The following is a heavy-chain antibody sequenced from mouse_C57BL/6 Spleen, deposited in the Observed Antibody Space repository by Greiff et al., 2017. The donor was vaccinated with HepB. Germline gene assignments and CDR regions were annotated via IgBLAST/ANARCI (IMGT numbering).Heavy chain of an antibody. CDR1: GFTFSSYA. Sequence: VQLKESGGGLVKPGGSLKLSCAASGFTFSSYAMSWVRQTPEKRLEWVATISDGGSYTYYPDNVKGRFTISRDNAKNNLYLQMSHLKSEDTAMYYCARDAPGYAMDYWGQGTSVTVSS. CDR2: ISDGGSYT. CDR3: ARDAPGYAMDY. J-gene: IGHJ4*01. V-gene: IGHV5-4*01.